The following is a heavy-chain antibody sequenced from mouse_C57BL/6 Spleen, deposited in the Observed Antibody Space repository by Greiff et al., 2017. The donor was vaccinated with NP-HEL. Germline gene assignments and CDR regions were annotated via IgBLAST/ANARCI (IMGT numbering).Heavy chain of an antibody. D-gene: IGHD2-3*01. CDR2: IWSGGST. Sequence: VQLVESGPGLVQPSQSLSITCTVSGFSLTSYGVHWVRQSPGKGLEWLGVIWSGGSTDYNAAFISRLSISKDNSKSQVFFKMNSLQADDTAIYYCASIYDGYYGAMDYWGQGTSVTVSS. CDR3: ASIYDGYYGAMDY. J-gene: IGHJ4*01. CDR1: GFSLTSYG. V-gene: IGHV2-2*01.